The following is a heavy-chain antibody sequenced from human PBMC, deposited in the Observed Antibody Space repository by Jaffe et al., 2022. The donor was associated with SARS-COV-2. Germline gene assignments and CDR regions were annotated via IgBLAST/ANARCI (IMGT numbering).Heavy chain of an antibody. D-gene: IGHD2-8*02. CDR2: IDWEDDK. V-gene: IGHV2-70*01. CDR1: GFSLSSRGMG. Sequence: QVTLRESGPALVKPKQTLTLTCTFSGFSLSSRGMGVSWIRQSPGKALEWLALIDWEDDKYYYTSLKTRLTISSDTFTNQVVLTLTDLDPADTATYYCARTPNIGSLVADNWGQGTLVTVSS. J-gene: IGHJ4*02. CDR3: ARTPNIGSLVADN.